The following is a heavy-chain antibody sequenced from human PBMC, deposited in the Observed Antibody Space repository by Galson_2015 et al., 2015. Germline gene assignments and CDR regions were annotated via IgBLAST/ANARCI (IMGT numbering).Heavy chain of an antibody. V-gene: IGHV3-33*08. CDR3: ARQNYYDSSGYRYYFDY. D-gene: IGHD3-22*01. J-gene: IGHJ4*02. Sequence: SLRLSCAASGFTFSSYSMNWVRQAPGKGLEWVAVIWYDGSNKYYADSVKGRFTISRDNSKNTLYLQMNSLRAEDTAVYYCARQNYYDSSGYRYYFDYWGQGTLVTVSS. CDR2: IWYDGSNK. CDR1: GFTFSSYS.